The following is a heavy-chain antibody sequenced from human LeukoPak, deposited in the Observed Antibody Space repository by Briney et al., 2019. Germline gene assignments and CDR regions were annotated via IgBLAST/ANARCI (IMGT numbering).Heavy chain of an antibody. J-gene: IGHJ4*02. V-gene: IGHV1-2*02. CDR2: INPNSGGT. D-gene: IGHD3-9*01. Sequence: ASVKVSCKASGYTFTGYYMHWVRQAPGQGLEWMGWINPNSGGTNYAQKFQGRVTMTRDTSISTAYMELSRLRSDDTAVYYCARDLSEAYYDILTGYFDNPPAVAYWGQGTLVTVSS. CDR1: GYTFTGYY. CDR3: ARDLSEAYYDILTGYFDNPPAVAY.